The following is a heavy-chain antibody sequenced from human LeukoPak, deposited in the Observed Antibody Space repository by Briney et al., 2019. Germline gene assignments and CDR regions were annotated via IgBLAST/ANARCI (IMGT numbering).Heavy chain of an antibody. V-gene: IGHV4-59*01. CDR2: IYYSGST. CDR3: ARAEMAIGYYYYGMDV. CDR1: GGSISSYY. Sequence: SETLSLTCTVSGGSISSYYWSWIRQPPGKGLEWIGYIYYSGSTNYNPSLKSRVTISVDTSKNQFSLKPSSVTAADTAVYYCARAEMAIGYYYYGMDVWGQGTTVTVSS. J-gene: IGHJ6*02. D-gene: IGHD5-24*01.